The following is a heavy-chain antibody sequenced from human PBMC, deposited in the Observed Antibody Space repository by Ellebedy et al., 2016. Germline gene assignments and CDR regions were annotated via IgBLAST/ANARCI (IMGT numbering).Heavy chain of an antibody. J-gene: IGHJ3*02. V-gene: IGHV3-11*04. CDR3: ARKGPSGALDI. D-gene: IGHD3-10*01. Sequence: GGSLRLXXAASGFTFSDYYMSWIRQAPGRGLEWISYISSSGNSISYADSVKGRYTISRDDSKNLVNLEMNSLRVEDRGVYYCARKGPSGALDIWGQGTKVAVSS. CDR2: ISSSGNSI. CDR1: GFTFSDYY.